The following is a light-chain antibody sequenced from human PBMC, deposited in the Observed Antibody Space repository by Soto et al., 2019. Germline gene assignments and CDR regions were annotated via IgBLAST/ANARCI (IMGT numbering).Light chain of an antibody. CDR2: NNN. V-gene: IGLV1-44*01. Sequence: QSVLTQPPSASGTPGQRVTISCSGSSSNIGANTVNWYQQLPGTAPKLLMYNNNQRPSGVPDRFSGSKSGTSASLAISGLQSEDEADYYCAAWDDSLNGVVFGGGTNLPVL. CDR3: AAWDDSLNGVV. J-gene: IGLJ3*02. CDR1: SSNIGANT.